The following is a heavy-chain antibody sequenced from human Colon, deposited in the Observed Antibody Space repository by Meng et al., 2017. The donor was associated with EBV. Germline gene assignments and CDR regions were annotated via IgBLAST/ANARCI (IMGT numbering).Heavy chain of an antibody. J-gene: IGHJ4*02. CDR1: GGSITERNS. CDR2: IYHYGGT. V-gene: IGHV4-4*02. D-gene: IGHD2-21*01. CDR3: ASFDHIPRRNYFDY. Sequence: HPQASAPDTVSPSWPLHLPCAVAGGSITERNSWGWVRQPPGKGLEWIGEIYHYGGTNYNPSLKSRVTISVDTSKSQFSLNLYSMTAADTAVYYCASFDHIPRRNYFDYWGQGTLVTVSS.